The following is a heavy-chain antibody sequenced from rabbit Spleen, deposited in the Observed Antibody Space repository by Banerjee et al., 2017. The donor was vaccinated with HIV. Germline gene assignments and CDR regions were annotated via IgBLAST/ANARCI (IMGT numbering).Heavy chain of an antibody. V-gene: IGHV1S40*01. J-gene: IGHJ6*01. CDR3: ARDTGSSFSSYGMDL. CDR1: GFSFSTSDY. Sequence: QSLEESGGDLVKPGASLTLTCTASGFSFSTSDYICWVRQAPGKGLEWISCIAGSSSGFTCSATWAKGRFIISKTSSTTVTLQMTSLTAADTATYFCARDTGSSFSSYGMDLWGQGTLVTVS. CDR2: IAGSSSGFT. D-gene: IGHD8-1*01.